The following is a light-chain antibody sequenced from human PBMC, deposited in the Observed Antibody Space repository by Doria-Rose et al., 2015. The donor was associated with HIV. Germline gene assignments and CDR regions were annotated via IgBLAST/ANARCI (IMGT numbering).Light chain of an antibody. Sequence: QSVLTQPPSVSGAPGQSVTISCTGSSSNIGAGYAVHWYQQLPGTAPKLLIHGNSNRPSGVSDRFSGSKSGTSASLATTGLQAEDEAVYYCQSYDSGLSVAFGGGTKLTVL. CDR1: SSNIGAGYA. CDR2: GNS. V-gene: IGLV1-40*01. J-gene: IGLJ2*01. CDR3: QSYDSGLSVA.